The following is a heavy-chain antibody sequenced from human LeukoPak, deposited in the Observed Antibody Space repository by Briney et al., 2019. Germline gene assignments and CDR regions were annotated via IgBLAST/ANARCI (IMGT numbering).Heavy chain of an antibody. J-gene: IGHJ4*02. V-gene: IGHV3-66*01. CDR2: IYSGGST. Sequence: GGSLRLSCAASGFTVSSNYMSWVRQAPGKGLEWVSVIYSGGSTYYADSVKGRFTISRDNSKNTLYLQMNSLRAEDTAVYYCAREGYDRSGYFWFDYWGQGTLVTVSS. CDR3: AREGYDRSGYFWFDY. D-gene: IGHD3-22*01. CDR1: GFTVSSNY.